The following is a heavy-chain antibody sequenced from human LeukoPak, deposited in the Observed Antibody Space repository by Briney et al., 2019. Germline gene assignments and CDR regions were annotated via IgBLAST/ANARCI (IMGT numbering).Heavy chain of an antibody. Sequence: PSETLSLTCTVSGGSISSYYWSWIRQPAGKGLEWIGRIYTSGSTNYNPSLKSRVTMSVDTSKHQFSLKLSSVTAADTAVYYCAREAGIAAAGHYYYYMDVWGKGTTVTVSS. CDR1: GGSISSYY. CDR2: IYTSGST. CDR3: AREAGIAAAGHYYYYMDV. D-gene: IGHD6-13*01. J-gene: IGHJ6*03. V-gene: IGHV4-4*07.